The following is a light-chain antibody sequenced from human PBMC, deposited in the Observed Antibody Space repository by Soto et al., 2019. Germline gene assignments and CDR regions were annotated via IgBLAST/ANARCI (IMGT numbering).Light chain of an antibody. CDR2: GAS. CDR1: QSVSSN. J-gene: IGKJ5*01. V-gene: IGKV3-15*01. CDR3: QQYNNWPPVT. Sequence: EIVMTQSPATLSVSPGERATLSCRASQSVSSNLAWYQQKPGQGPRLLIYGASTRATGVPDRFSGSGSGTEFNLTISSLQSEDSAVYYCQQYNNWPPVTFGQGTRLEIK.